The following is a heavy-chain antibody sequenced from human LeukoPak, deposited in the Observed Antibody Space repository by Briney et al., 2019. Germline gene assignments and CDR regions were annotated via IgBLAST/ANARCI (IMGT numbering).Heavy chain of an antibody. V-gene: IGHV4-4*02. CDR3: ARDHDFDWHLVSSPYYYYGMDV. Sequence: ASETLSLTCAVPGGSISSSNWWSWVRQPPGKGLEWIGEIYHSGSTNYNPSLKSRVTISVDKSKNQFSLKLSSVTAADTAVYYCARDHDFDWHLVSSPYYYYGMDVWGQGTTVTVSS. CDR2: IYHSGST. D-gene: IGHD3-9*01. CDR1: GGSISSSNW. J-gene: IGHJ6*02.